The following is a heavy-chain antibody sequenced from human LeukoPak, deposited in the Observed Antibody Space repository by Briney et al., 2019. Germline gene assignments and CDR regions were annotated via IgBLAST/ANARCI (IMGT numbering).Heavy chain of an antibody. CDR3: ARETVPTTFDY. CDR1: GFTFSSYA. J-gene: IGHJ4*02. Sequence: GRSLRLSCAASGFTFSSYAMHWVRQAPGKGLEWVAVISYDGSNKYYADSVKGRFTISRDSSKNTLYLQMNSLRAEDTAVYYCARETVPTTFDYWGQGTLVTVSS. CDR2: ISYDGSNK. D-gene: IGHD1-1*01. V-gene: IGHV3-30-3*01.